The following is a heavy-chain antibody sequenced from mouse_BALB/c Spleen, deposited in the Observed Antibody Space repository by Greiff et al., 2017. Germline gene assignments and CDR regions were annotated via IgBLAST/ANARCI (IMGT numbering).Heavy chain of an antibody. CDR2: ISSGGSYT. CDR3: ARHGNYAMDY. J-gene: IGHJ4*01. Sequence: EVKLVESGGGLVKPGGSLKLSCAASGFTFSSYAMSWVRQSPEKRLEWVAEISSGGSYTYYPDTVTGRFTISRDNTKKTLYLQMSSLRSEDTALYYCARHGNYAMDYWGQGTSVTVSS. CDR1: GFTFSSYA. D-gene: IGHD2-1*01. V-gene: IGHV5-9-4*01.